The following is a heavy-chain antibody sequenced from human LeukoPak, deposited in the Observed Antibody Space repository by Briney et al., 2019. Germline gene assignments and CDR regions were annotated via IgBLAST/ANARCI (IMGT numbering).Heavy chain of an antibody. CDR2: ISAYNGNT. Sequence: GASVKVSCKASGYTFTSYGISWVRQAPGQGLEWMGWISAYNGNTNYAQKLQGRVTMTTDTSTSTAYMELRSLRSDDTAVYYCARVQGVTFPLKYYFDYWGQGTLVTVSS. CDR3: ARVQGVTFPLKYYFDY. D-gene: IGHD3-10*01. V-gene: IGHV1-18*01. CDR1: GYTFTSYG. J-gene: IGHJ4*02.